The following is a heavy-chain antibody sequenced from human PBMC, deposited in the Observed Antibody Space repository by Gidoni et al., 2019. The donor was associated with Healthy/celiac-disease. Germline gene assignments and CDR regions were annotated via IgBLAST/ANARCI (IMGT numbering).Heavy chain of an antibody. CDR2: IYTSGST. Sequence: QVQLQESGPGLVKPSQTLSLTCTVSGCSISRGSYYWSWIRQPAGKGLEWIGRIYTSGSTNYNPSLKSRVTISVDTSKNQFSLKLSSVTAADTAVYYCARGETYYYDSSGYSPLDPWGQGTLVTVSS. J-gene: IGHJ5*02. V-gene: IGHV4-61*02. CDR1: GCSISRGSYY. D-gene: IGHD3-22*01. CDR3: ARGETYYYDSSGYSPLDP.